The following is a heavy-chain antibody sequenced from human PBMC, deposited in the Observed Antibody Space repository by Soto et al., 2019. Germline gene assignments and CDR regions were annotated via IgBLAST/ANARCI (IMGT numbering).Heavy chain of an antibody. CDR1: GFTFDDYA. V-gene: IGHV3-9*01. J-gene: IGHJ6*03. Sequence: ESGGGLVQPGRSLRLSCAASGFTFDDYAMHWVRQAPGKGLEWVSGISWNSGSIGYADSVKGRFTISRDNAKNSLYLQMNSLRAEDTALYYCAKSGENYYYYYMDVWGKGTTVTVSS. CDR2: ISWNSGSI. CDR3: AKSGENYYYYYMDV.